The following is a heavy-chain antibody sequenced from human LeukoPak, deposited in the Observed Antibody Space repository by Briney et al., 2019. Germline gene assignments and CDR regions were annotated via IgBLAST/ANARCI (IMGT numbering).Heavy chain of an antibody. CDR1: GFTFSNAW. J-gene: IGHJ4*02. Sequence: GGSLTLSCVGSGFTFSNAWMNWVRQAPGKGLEWVGLFRSKSDGGTIDYAAPVRGRFTISRDDSKNTLYLQMNSLRTEDTALYYCTTDLGDGRGGFGGQGTLATVSS. CDR2: FRSKSDGGTI. V-gene: IGHV3-15*01. D-gene: IGHD3-16*01. CDR3: TTDLGDGRGGF.